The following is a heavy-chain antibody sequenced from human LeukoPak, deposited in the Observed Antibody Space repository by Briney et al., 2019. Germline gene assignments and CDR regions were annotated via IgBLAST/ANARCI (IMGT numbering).Heavy chain of an antibody. CDR3: ARDPYSSTWSYGMDV. CDR1: GFTFSSYG. D-gene: IGHD6-6*01. CDR2: IWYDGSNK. Sequence: PGRSLRLSCAASGFTFSSYGMHWVRQAPGKGLEWVAVIWYDGSNKYYADSVKGRFTISRDNSKNTLYLQMNTLRAEDTAVYYCARDPYSSTWSYGMDVWGQGTTVTVSS. V-gene: IGHV3-33*01. J-gene: IGHJ6*02.